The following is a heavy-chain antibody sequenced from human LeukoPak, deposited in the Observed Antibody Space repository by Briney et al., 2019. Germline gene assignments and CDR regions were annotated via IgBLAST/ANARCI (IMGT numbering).Heavy chain of an antibody. CDR2: ISPRGGGT. CDR1: GFTFRNYG. Sequence: PGGPLRLSCAASGFTFRNYGMNWVRQAPGKGLEWLSGISPRGGGTYYADSVKGRFTISRDDSKNMLSLQMNSLRVEDTAVYYCARDLAWGAFDYWGQGALVTVSS. J-gene: IGHJ4*02. D-gene: IGHD7-27*01. V-gene: IGHV3-23*01. CDR3: ARDLAWGAFDY.